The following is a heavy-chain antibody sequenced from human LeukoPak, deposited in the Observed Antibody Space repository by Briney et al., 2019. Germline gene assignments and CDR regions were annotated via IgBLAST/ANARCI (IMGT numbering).Heavy chain of an antibody. CDR3: ARDLYGGNSFDY. CDR2: ISYDGSNK. J-gene: IGHJ4*02. D-gene: IGHD4-23*01. V-gene: IGHV3-30-3*01. CDR1: GFTFSSYA. Sequence: GGSLRLSCAASGFTFSSYAMHWVRQAPGKGLEWVAVISYDGSNKYYADSVKGRFTISRDNSKNTLYLQMNSLRAEDTAVYYRARDLYGGNSFDYWGQGPLVTVSS.